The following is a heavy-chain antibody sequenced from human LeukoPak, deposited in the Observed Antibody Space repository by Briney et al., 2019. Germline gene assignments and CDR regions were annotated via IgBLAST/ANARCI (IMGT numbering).Heavy chain of an antibody. Sequence: GGSLRLSCAASGFTFDDYAMHWVRQAPGKGLEWVSLISGDGGSTYYADSVKGRFTISRDNSKNSLYLQMNSLRTEDTALYYCAKDSAYYDSSGYMSFQYYFDYWGQGTLVTVSS. V-gene: IGHV3-43*02. J-gene: IGHJ4*02. CDR1: GFTFDDYA. CDR3: AKDSAYYDSSGYMSFQYYFDY. CDR2: ISGDGGST. D-gene: IGHD3-22*01.